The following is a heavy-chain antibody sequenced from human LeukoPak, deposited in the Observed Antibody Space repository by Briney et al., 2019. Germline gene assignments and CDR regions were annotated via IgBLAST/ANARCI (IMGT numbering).Heavy chain of an antibody. CDR2: ISYDGSNK. Sequence: PGGSLRLSCAASGFTFSSYAMHWVRQAPGKGLEWGAVISYDGSNKYYADSVKGRFTISRDNSKNTLYLQMNSLRAEDTAVYYCARTLRFSKYYFDYWGQGTLVTVSS. D-gene: IGHD3-3*01. CDR3: ARTLRFSKYYFDY. CDR1: GFTFSSYA. J-gene: IGHJ4*02. V-gene: IGHV3-30-3*01.